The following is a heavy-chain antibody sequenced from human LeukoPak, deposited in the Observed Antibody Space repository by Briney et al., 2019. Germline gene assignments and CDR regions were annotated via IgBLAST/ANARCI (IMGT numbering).Heavy chain of an antibody. D-gene: IGHD4-11*01. V-gene: IGHV3-21*01. J-gene: IGHJ4*02. CDR1: GFTFSSYS. Sequence: KPGGSLRLSCAASGFTFSSYSMNWVRQAPGKGLEWVSSISSSSSYIYYADSVKGRFTISRDNAKNSLYLQMNSLRAEDTAVYYCARDPTQMYSNYDPFRGYWGQGTLVTVSS. CDR2: ISSSSSYI. CDR3: ARDPTQMYSNYDPFRGY.